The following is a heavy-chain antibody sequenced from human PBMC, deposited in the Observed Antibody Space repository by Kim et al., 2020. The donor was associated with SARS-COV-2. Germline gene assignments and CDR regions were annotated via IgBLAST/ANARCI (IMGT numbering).Heavy chain of an antibody. Sequence: ASVKVSCKASGYTFTSYAMNWVRQAPGQGLEWMGWINTNTGNPTYAQGFTGRFVFSLDTSVSTAYLQISSLKAEDTAVYYCARDGLTYCGGDCYSLLFDPWGQGTLVTVSS. CDR2: INTNTGNP. D-gene: IGHD2-21*02. CDR1: GYTFTSYA. V-gene: IGHV7-4-1*02. J-gene: IGHJ5*02. CDR3: ARDGLTYCGGDCYSLLFDP.